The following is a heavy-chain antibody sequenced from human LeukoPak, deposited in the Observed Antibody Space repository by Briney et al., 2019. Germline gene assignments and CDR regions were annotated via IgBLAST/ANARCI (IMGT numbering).Heavy chain of an antibody. V-gene: IGHV1-58*01. CDR1: GFSFTNSA. D-gene: IGHD5-18*01. Sequence: TSVKVSCKASGFSFTNSAVQWVRQARGQGLEWIGWIVVGSGNTIYVQKFQERVTITRDMSTSTAYMELSSLRSEDMAVYYCAAGYIGGAMVTNAFDIWGQGTMVTVSS. CDR2: IVVGSGNT. CDR3: AAGYIGGAMVTNAFDI. J-gene: IGHJ3*02.